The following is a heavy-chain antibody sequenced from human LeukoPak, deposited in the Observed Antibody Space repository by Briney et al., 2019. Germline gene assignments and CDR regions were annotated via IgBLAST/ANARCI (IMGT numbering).Heavy chain of an antibody. V-gene: IGHV4-59*01. CDR2: IYYSGST. Sequence: PSETLSLTCTVSGGSISSYYWGWIRQPPGKGLEWIGYIYYSGSTNYNPSLKSRVTISVDTSKNQFSLKLSSVTAADTAVYYCARGRYYDFWSGYRPSPVDAFDIWGQGTMVTVSS. J-gene: IGHJ3*02. CDR3: ARGRYYDFWSGYRPSPVDAFDI. D-gene: IGHD3-3*01. CDR1: GGSISSYY.